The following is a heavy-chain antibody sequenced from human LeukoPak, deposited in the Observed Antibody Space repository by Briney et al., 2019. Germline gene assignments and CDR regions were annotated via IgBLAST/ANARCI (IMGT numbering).Heavy chain of an antibody. CDR2: IYYSGST. D-gene: IGHD3-9*01. Sequence: SETLSLTCTVSGGSISSSSYYWGWIRQPPGKGLEWIGSIYYSGSTYYNPSLKSRVTISVDTSKNQFSLKLSSVTPEDTAVYYCARQESPFDWLQRFDYWGLGTLVTVSS. V-gene: IGHV4-39*01. CDR3: ARQESPFDWLQRFDY. CDR1: GGSISSSSYY. J-gene: IGHJ4*01.